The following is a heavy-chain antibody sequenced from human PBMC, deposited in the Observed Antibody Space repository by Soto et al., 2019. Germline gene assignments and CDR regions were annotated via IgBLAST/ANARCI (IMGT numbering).Heavy chain of an antibody. CDR2: IYYSGST. D-gene: IGHD2-21*01. CDR3: ARHVGVIPSD. CDR1: GGSISSSIYY. J-gene: IGHJ4*02. V-gene: IGHV4-39*01. Sequence: SETLSLTCTVSGGSISSSIYYWGWIRQPPGKGLEWIGSIYYSGSTYYNPSLKSRVTISVDTSKNQFSLKLSSVTAVDTAVYYCARHVGVIPSDWGQGTLVTVYS.